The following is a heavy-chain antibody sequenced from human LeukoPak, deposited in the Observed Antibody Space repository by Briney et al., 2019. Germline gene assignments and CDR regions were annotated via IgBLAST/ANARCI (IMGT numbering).Heavy chain of an antibody. Sequence: GESLRLSCAASGFSFSTYNMNWVRQAPGKGLEWVSSITTSSSYIYYADSVKGRFTISRDNAKSSLYLQMNSLRAEDTAVYYCAKDKLMSSGYYRFDYWGQGTLVTVSS. CDR1: GFSFSTYN. CDR2: ITTSSSYI. CDR3: AKDKLMSSGYYRFDY. D-gene: IGHD3-22*01. V-gene: IGHV3-21*04. J-gene: IGHJ4*02.